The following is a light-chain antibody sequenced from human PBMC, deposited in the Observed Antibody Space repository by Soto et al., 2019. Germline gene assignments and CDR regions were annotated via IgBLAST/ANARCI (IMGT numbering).Light chain of an antibody. Sequence: EIVLTQSPGTLSLSPGERATLSCRASQSVPSSCLAWYQQKPGQAPRLLIYDASSRATGIPDRFSGSESGTDFTLTISRLEPEDFAVYYCHQYGSSPLTFGGGTKVGIK. CDR2: DAS. J-gene: IGKJ4*01. V-gene: IGKV3-20*01. CDR3: HQYGSSPLT. CDR1: QSVPSSC.